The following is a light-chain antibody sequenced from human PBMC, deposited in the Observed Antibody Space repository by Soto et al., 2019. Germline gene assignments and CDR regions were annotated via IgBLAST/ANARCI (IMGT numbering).Light chain of an antibody. CDR1: QSVSSY. Sequence: EIVLTQSPATLSLSPGERATLSCRASQSVSSYLAWYQQKPGQAPKLLIYDASNRATGIPARFSGSGSGTDFTLTISSLEPEDFAVYYCPQRSNWLWPFGQGTKVEIK. J-gene: IGKJ1*01. CDR2: DAS. CDR3: PQRSNWLWP. V-gene: IGKV3-11*01.